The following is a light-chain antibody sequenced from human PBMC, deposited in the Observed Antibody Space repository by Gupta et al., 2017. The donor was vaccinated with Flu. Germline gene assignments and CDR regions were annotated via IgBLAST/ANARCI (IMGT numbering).Light chain of an antibody. V-gene: IGKV2-40*01. CDR1: QSLLDTTAGDTY. Sequence: SPGVAASIPCWSSQSLLDTTAGDTYWYWYVQTPGQSPKLLIYTVSSRASGVPDRFSGSGSGTEFTLNISRVEADDVGVYYCMQRRNLHSTFGQGTQLEIK. J-gene: IGKJ2*01. CDR2: TVS. CDR3: MQRRNLHST.